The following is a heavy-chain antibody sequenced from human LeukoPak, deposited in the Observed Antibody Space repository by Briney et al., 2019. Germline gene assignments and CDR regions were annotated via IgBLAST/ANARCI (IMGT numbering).Heavy chain of an antibody. Sequence: GGSLRLSCAASGFTFSSYAMHWVRQAPGKGLEWVAVISYDGSNKYYADSVKGRFTISRDNSKNTLYLQMNSLRAEDTAVYYCARDRRLSSTYFDYWGQGTLVTVSS. D-gene: IGHD3-16*02. CDR2: ISYDGSNK. V-gene: IGHV3-30-3*01. J-gene: IGHJ4*02. CDR3: ARDRRLSSTYFDY. CDR1: GFTFSSYA.